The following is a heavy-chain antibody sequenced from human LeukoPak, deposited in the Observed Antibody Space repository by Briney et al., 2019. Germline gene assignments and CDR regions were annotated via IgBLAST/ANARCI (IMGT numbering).Heavy chain of an antibody. V-gene: IGHV3-73*01. CDR1: GFTFSSYW. J-gene: IGHJ4*02. CDR3: ALITYYYDSSDYYRRLEYFDY. Sequence: PGGSLRLSCAASGFTFSSYWMHWVRQAPGKGLEWVGRVRSKPNSYTTAYAASMKGRLTLSRDDSKNMTYLQINSLKTEDTALYYCALITYYYDSSDYYRRLEYFDYWGQGTLVTVSS. D-gene: IGHD3-22*01. CDR2: VRSKPNSYTT.